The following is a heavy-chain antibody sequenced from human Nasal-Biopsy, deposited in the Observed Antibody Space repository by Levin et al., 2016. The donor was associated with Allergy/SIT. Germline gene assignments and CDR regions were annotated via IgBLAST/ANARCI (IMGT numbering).Heavy chain of an antibody. CDR3: AREPRGVYGGSHRSVTKCYFDL. CDR1: GGPFSGYY. V-gene: IGHV4-34*01. D-gene: IGHD4-23*01. Sequence: SETLSLTCTVSGGPFSGYYWSWIRQPPGGGLEWIADINYIGSANYNPSLKSRVIISADTSKGHFFLNLTSVTAGDTAIYYCAREPRGVYGGSHRSVTKCYFDLWGRGTLVTVSS. CDR2: INYIGSA. J-gene: IGHJ2*01.